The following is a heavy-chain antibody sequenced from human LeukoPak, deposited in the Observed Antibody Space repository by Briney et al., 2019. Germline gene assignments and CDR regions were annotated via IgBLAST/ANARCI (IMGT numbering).Heavy chain of an antibody. J-gene: IGHJ6*02. D-gene: IGHD2-2*01. V-gene: IGHV3-23*01. CDR1: GFTFSSYA. CDR3: SRYCSTTTCPGYYYGMDI. Sequence: GGSLRLSCAASGFTFSSYAMSWVRQAPGKGLEWVSVISSSGGTTYYAESVKGRFTISRDNSKNTLYLQINSLRAEDTAVYYCSRYCSTTTCPGYYYGMDIWGQGTPVTVSS. CDR2: ISSSGGTT.